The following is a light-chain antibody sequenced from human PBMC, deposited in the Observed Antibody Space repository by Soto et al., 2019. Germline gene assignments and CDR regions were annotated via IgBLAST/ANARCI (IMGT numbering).Light chain of an antibody. J-gene: IGKJ1*01. Sequence: DVPMTQSPSTLSASVGDRVTITCRASQNIDNWLAWYQQKLGKAPKLLIYKASSLETGVPSRFSGSGSGTEFSLTSSNLEPDDFANYHCQQYYTNSQASFGQGNKVEIK. CDR1: QNIDNW. V-gene: IGKV1-5*03. CDR3: QQYYTNSQAS. CDR2: KAS.